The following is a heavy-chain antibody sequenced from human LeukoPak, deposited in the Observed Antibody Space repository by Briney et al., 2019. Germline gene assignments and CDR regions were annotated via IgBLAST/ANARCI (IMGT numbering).Heavy chain of an antibody. J-gene: IGHJ4*02. V-gene: IGHV3-74*01. Sequence: TGGSLRLSCAASGFVFSSYWMHWVRQAPGKGLVWVSRIYTDGSYTNYADSVKGRFTISRDNGQNTLYLQMNSLRAEDTAVYYCAREGRGYSYAFEYWGQGTLVTVSS. CDR2: IYTDGSYT. CDR3: AREGRGYSYAFEY. CDR1: GFVFSSYW. D-gene: IGHD5-18*01.